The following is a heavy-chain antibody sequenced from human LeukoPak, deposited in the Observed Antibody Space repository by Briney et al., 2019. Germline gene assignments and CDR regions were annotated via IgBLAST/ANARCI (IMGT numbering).Heavy chain of an antibody. CDR1: GFTFTSFG. V-gene: IGHV1-18*01. CDR3: ARSLLEGWFDP. Sequence: GASVKVSCKASGFTFTSFGFSWVRQAPGQGLEWMGWISAYNGNTNYAQSLQGRVTMTTDASSSTVYMELRSLRSDDTAVYYCARSLLEGWFDPWGQGTLVTVSS. CDR2: ISAYNGNT. J-gene: IGHJ5*02. D-gene: IGHD3-3*01.